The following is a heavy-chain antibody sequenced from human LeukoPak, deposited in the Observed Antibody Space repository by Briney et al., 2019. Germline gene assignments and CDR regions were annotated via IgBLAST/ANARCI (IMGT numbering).Heavy chain of an antibody. J-gene: IGHJ4*02. CDR2: INHSGST. V-gene: IGHV4-34*01. D-gene: IGHD1-26*01. CDR1: GGSFSGYY. CDR3: ARGVGSGGEAY. Sequence: PSETLSLTCAVYGGSFSGYYWSWIRQPPGKGLEWIGEINHSGSTNYNPSLKSRVTISVDTSKNQFSLKLSSVTAADTAVYYCARGVGSGGEAYWGQGTLVTVSS.